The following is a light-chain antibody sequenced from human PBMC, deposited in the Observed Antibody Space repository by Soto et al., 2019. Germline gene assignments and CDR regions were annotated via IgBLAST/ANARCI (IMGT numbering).Light chain of an antibody. CDR1: SSDVGGYNY. J-gene: IGLJ3*02. V-gene: IGLV2-14*01. Sequence: QSVLTKPASVSGSPGQSITISCTGTSSDVGGYNYVSWYQQNPGTAPKVMIYEVSNRPSGVSNRFSGSKSGNTASLTISGLQAEDEADYYCSSYTTSGTPVFGGGTKLTVL. CDR2: EVS. CDR3: SSYTTSGTPV.